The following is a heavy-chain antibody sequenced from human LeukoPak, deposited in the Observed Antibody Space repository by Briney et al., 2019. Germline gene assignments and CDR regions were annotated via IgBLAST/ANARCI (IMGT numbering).Heavy chain of an antibody. Sequence: SVKVSCKASGGTFSSYAISWVRQAPGQGLEWMGRIIPIFGTANYAQEFQGRVTITTDESTSTAYMELSSLRSEDTAVYYCAREIAAAGRIDYWGQGTLVTVSS. CDR1: GGTFSSYA. CDR3: AREIAAAGRIDY. V-gene: IGHV1-69*05. CDR2: IIPIFGTA. D-gene: IGHD6-13*01. J-gene: IGHJ4*02.